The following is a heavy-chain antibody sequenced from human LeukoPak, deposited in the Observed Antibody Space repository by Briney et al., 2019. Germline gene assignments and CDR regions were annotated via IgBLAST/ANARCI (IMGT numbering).Heavy chain of an antibody. V-gene: IGHV3-21*01. Sequence: GGSLRLSCAASGFSFSTSSMNWVRQAPGKGLEWVSSISSSSSYIYYADSVKGRFTISRDNAKNSLYLQMNSLRAEDTAVYYCASLYSGYEFDYWGQGTLVTVSS. J-gene: IGHJ4*02. D-gene: IGHD5-12*01. CDR2: ISSSSSYI. CDR3: ASLYSGYEFDY. CDR1: GFSFSTSS.